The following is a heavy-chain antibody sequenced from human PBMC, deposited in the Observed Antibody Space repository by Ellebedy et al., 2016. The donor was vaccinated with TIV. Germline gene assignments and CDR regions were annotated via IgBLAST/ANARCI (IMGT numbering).Heavy chain of an antibody. CDR3: ARDYYDSSGYYSFDY. V-gene: IGHV3-48*01. CDR1: GFTFNNYG. D-gene: IGHD3-22*01. CDR2: ISSSSSTI. Sequence: GESLKISCAASGFTFNNYGMHWVRQAPGKGLEWVSYISSSSSTIYYADSVKGRFTISRDNAKNSLYMQMTSLRAEDTAVYYCARDYYDSSGYYSFDYWGQGTLVTVSS. J-gene: IGHJ4*02.